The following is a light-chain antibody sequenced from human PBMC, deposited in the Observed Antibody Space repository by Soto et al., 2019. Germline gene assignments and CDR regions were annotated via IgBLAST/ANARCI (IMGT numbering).Light chain of an antibody. J-gene: IGKJ1*01. V-gene: IGKV3-20*01. CDR3: QQHSNSPWT. CDR2: AIS. CDR1: QSVSNNS. Sequence: EIVLTQSPGTLSLSPGESAALSCRASQSVSNNSLVWYRQKPGQAPRLLIYAISIKAAGIPDRFSGSGSGTEFTLTITRLEPEDSAVYYCQQHSNSPWTFGQGTRVEI.